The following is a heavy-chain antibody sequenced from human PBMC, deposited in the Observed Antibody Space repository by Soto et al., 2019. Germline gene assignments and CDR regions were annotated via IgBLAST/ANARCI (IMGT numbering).Heavy chain of an antibody. D-gene: IGHD2-15*01. CDR2: ISVYNGNT. J-gene: IGHJ4*02. CDR1: GYTFTSYG. Sequence: QVQLVQSGAEVKKPGASVKVSCTASGYTFTSYGISWVRQAPGQGLEWMGWISVYNGNTNYAQKLQGRVTMTTDTSTNTAYMDPRSLRSDDTALYYCARDDCSGGSCYYDYWGQGTLVTVSS. V-gene: IGHV1-18*01. CDR3: ARDDCSGGSCYYDY.